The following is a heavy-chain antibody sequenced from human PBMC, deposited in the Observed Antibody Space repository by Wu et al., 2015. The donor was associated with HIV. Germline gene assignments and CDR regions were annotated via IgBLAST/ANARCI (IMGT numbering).Heavy chain of an antibody. J-gene: IGHJ4*02. CDR3: ARQRAYTSGWYIYDY. CDR1: GGTFSNNV. Sequence: QVQLMQSGADVKKPGSSVQVSCKASGGTFSNNVINWVRQAPGQGLAWVGWMNPNSGNTGYAQKFQGRITMTRNTSIRTAYMELSSLRSEDTAIYYCARQRAYTSGWYIYDYWGQGTLVTVSS. V-gene: IGHV1-8*02. D-gene: IGHD6-19*01. CDR2: MNPNSGNT.